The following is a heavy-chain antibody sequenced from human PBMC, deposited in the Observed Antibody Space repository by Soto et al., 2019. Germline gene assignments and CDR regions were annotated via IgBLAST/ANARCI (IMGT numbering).Heavy chain of an antibody. J-gene: IGHJ6*03. CDR3: ARGNYDFWSGYFGAYYYYMDV. CDR2: INHSGST. D-gene: IGHD3-3*01. CDR1: GGSFSGYY. V-gene: IGHV4-34*01. Sequence: PSETLSLTCAVYGGSFSGYYWSWIRQPPGKGLEWIGEINHSGSTNYNPSLKSRVTISVDTSKNQFSLKLSSVTAADTAVYYCARGNYDFWSGYFGAYYYYMDVWGKGTTVTVSS.